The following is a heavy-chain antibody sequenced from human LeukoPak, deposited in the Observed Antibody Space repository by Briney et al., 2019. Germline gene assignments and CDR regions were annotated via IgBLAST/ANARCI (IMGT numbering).Heavy chain of an antibody. CDR2: ISASGGST. D-gene: IGHD5-18*01. CDR3: ARDRYGYARWFDP. Sequence: GRTLRLSCAASGLTFSSYAMNWVRQAPGKGLEWVSSISASGGSTYYADSVKGRFTISRDNSKNTLYLQMNSLRSEDTAVYYCARDRYGYARWFDPWGQGTLVTVSS. CDR1: GLTFSSYA. J-gene: IGHJ5*02. V-gene: IGHV3-23*01.